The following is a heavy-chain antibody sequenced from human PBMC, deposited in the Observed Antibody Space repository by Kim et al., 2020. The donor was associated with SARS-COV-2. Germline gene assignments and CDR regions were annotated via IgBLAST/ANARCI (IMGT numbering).Heavy chain of an antibody. D-gene: IGHD6-13*01. J-gene: IGHJ6*03. Sequence: GGSLRLSCAASGFTFDDYAMHWVRQAPGKGLEWVSGISWNSGSIGYADSVKGRFTISRDNAKNSLYLQMNSLRAEDTALYYCAKDGSSSSWGEDYYYYYYMDVWGKGTTVTVSS. V-gene: IGHV3-9*01. CDR2: ISWNSGSI. CDR3: AKDGSSSSWGEDYYYYYYMDV. CDR1: GFTFDDYA.